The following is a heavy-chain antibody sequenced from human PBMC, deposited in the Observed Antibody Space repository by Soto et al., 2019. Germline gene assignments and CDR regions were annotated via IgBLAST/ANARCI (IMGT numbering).Heavy chain of an antibody. D-gene: IGHD6-13*01. J-gene: IGHJ4*02. CDR1: GYSISSGYY. CDR2: IYHSGST. V-gene: IGHV4-38-2*01. Sequence: SETLSLTYAVSGYSISSGYYWGWIRQPPGKGLEWIGSIYHSGSTYYNPSLKSRVTRSVDTSKNQFSLRLSSVTAADTAMYYCARGSSRWDYWGQGTLVTVSS. CDR3: ARGSSRWDY.